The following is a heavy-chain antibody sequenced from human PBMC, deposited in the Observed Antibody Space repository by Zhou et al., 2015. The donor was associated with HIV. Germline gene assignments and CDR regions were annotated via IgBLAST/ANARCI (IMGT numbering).Heavy chain of an antibody. J-gene: IGHJ2*01. V-gene: IGHV1-69*01. CDR2: IIPIFGTA. CDR1: GGTFSSYA. D-gene: IGHD3-10*01. Sequence: QVQLVQSGAEVKKPGSSVKVSCKASGGTFSSYAISWVRQAPGQGLEWMGGIIPIFGTANYAQKFQGRVTITADESTSTAYMELSSLRSEDTAVYYCARIFGGSGSYYNGGIYWYFDLWGLAPWSLSPQ. CDR3: ARIFGGSGSYYNGGIYWYFDL.